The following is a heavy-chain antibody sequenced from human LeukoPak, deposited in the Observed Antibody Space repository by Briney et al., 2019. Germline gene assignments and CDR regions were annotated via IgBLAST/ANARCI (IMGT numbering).Heavy chain of an antibody. D-gene: IGHD3-10*01. Sequence: GGSLRLSCAASGFDFHNYVIHWVRQAPGKGLEWVAVISYAVNIKYYADSVKGRFTISRDSSSKTVFLQMNSLRTEDTAVYYCVREGYYESGSSPTFYFDYWGQGTLITVSS. CDR3: VREGYYESGSSPTFYFDY. V-gene: IGHV3-30-3*01. J-gene: IGHJ4*02. CDR2: ISYAVNIK. CDR1: GFDFHNYV.